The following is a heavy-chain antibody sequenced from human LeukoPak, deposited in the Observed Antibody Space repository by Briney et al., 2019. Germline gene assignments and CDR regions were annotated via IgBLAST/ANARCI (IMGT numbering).Heavy chain of an antibody. CDR1: GFTFSSYG. Sequence: GGSLRLSCAASGFTFSSYGMHWVRQAPGKGLEWVAVISYDGSNKYYADSVKGRFTISRDNSKNTLYLQMNSLRAEDTAVYYCAKALDTAMGIDYWGQGTLVTVSS. D-gene: IGHD5-18*01. J-gene: IGHJ4*02. CDR2: ISYDGSNK. CDR3: AKALDTAMGIDY. V-gene: IGHV3-30*18.